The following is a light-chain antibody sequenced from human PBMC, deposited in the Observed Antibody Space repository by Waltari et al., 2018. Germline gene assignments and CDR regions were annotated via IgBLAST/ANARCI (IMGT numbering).Light chain of an antibody. Sequence: EVGLTQSPGTLSLSPGEGATLSCRARQSIGSYLGWYQQKPGQAPRPLISGTSSRATGIPDRFIGSGSGTDFTLTISSLEPEDFAVYYCQQYASTPPTFGQGTKLE. CDR1: QSIGSY. V-gene: IGKV3-20*01. J-gene: IGKJ1*01. CDR3: QQYASTPPT. CDR2: GTS.